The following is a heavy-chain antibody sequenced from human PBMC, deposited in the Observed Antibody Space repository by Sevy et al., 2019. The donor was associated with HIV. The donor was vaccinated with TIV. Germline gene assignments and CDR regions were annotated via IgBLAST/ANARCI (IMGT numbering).Heavy chain of an antibody. CDR2: MNSKTDGGTT. J-gene: IGHJ6*02. CDR3: VAGTLPYYYYYGMDV. CDR1: GFTFSNPW. Sequence: GGSLRLSCAASGFTFSNPWMSWVRQAPGNGLEWVGRMNSKTDGGTTDYAEPVKGRFTSPSEDAKKTLYLQMHSLTTEDAAVYYCVAGTLPYYYYYGMDVWGQGTTVTVSS. D-gene: IGHD6-19*01. V-gene: IGHV3-15*01.